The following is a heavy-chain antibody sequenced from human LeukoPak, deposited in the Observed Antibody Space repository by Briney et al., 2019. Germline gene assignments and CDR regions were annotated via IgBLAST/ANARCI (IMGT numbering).Heavy chain of an antibody. CDR2: IYYSGST. CDR1: GGSISSGGYY. CDR3: ARSTLTIAAADTTYFDY. V-gene: IGHV4-31*03. J-gene: IGHJ4*02. D-gene: IGHD6-13*01. Sequence: SLSLTCTLSGGSISSGGYYWSWIRQHPGKGLACIGYIYYSGSTYYNPSLKSRVTISVDTSKNQFSLKLSSVTAADTAVYYCARSTLTIAAADTTYFDYWGQGTLVTVSS.